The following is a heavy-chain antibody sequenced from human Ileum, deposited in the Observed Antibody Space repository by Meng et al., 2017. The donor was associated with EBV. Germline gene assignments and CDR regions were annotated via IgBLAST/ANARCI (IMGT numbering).Heavy chain of an antibody. CDR3: AHGTYYYGPDFTGGWFDP. J-gene: IGHJ5*02. V-gene: IGHV2-5*02. CDR1: GFSLSTSGVG. Sequence: QIPLKESVLTLVNPTQTRTLTCTFSGFSLSTSGVGVGWIRQPPGKALEWLALIYWDDDKRYSPSLKSRLTITKDTSKNQVVLTMTNMDPVDTATYYCAHGTYYYGPDFTGGWFDPWGQGTLVTVSS. CDR2: IYWDDDK. D-gene: IGHD3-10*01.